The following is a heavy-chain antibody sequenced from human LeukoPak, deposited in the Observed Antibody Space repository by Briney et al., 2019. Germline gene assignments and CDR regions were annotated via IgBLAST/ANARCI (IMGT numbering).Heavy chain of an antibody. Sequence: GGSLRLSCAASGFIFNNHWMSWVRQAPGKGLEWVANIVQDGSDKYYLDSVRGRFTMSRDNAKGSLYLQMNSLTVEDTALYYCARDPAYYYDSSRSYFDYWGQGTLVTVSS. D-gene: IGHD3-22*01. CDR2: IVQDGSDK. CDR3: ARDPAYYYDSSRSYFDY. J-gene: IGHJ4*02. V-gene: IGHV3-7*01. CDR1: GFIFNNHW.